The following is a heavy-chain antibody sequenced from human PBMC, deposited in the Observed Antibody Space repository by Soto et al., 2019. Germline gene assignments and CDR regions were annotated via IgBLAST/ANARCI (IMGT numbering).Heavy chain of an antibody. Sequence: GPPVKVSCKASGGTLSSYAGSWVRQAPGQGLEWMGGIIPIFGTANYAQKFQGRVTITADESTSTAYMELSSLRSEDTAVYYCARDAILGSGWPPSRYYYGMDVWGQGTTVTVSS. D-gene: IGHD6-19*01. J-gene: IGHJ6*02. CDR3: ARDAILGSGWPPSRYYYGMDV. V-gene: IGHV1-69*13. CDR2: IIPIFGTA. CDR1: GGTLSSYA.